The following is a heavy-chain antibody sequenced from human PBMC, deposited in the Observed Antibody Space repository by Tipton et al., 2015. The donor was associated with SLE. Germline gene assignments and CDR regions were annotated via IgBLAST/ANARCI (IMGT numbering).Heavy chain of an antibody. J-gene: IGHJ4*02. CDR2: IWYDGSNK. Sequence: SLRLSCAASGLTFSNYAMHWVRQAPGKGLEWVAVIWYDGSNKYYADSVKGRSTVSRDNAKNSLYLQMNGLTGEDTAVYYCVRDSSSWYGYFDYWGQGTLVTVSS. D-gene: IGHD6-13*01. CDR3: VRDSSSWYGYFDY. V-gene: IGHV3-33*01. CDR1: GLTFSNYA.